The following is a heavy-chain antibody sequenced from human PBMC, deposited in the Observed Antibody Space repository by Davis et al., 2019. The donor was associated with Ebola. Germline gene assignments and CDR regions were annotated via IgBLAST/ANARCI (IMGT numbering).Heavy chain of an antibody. CDR2: IYYSGST. CDR1: GGSISSGDYY. V-gene: IGHV4-61*08. J-gene: IGHJ4*02. Sequence: SETLSLTCTVSGGSISSGDYYWSWIRQPPGKGLEWIGYIYYSGSTNYNPSLKSRVTISVDTSKNQFSLKLSSVTAADTAVYYCARLWPAAGAGLDYWGQGTLVTVSS. D-gene: IGHD6-13*01. CDR3: ARLWPAAGAGLDY.